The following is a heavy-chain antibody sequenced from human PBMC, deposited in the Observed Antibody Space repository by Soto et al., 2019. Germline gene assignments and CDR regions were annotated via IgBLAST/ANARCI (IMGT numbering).Heavy chain of an antibody. CDR3: ATAIVL. J-gene: IGHJ4*02. Sequence: DVQLVESGGGLVQPGGSLRVSCAASGFTLGSHRIHWVRQPPGKGLEWVSRIDTDGGGTSYADSVKGRFTISTDNAKNTVYLQMKGLRAEGTAVYYCATAIVLWGQGTMVTVSS. V-gene: IGHV3-74*01. D-gene: IGHD2-15*01. CDR2: IDTDGGGT. CDR1: GFTLGSHR.